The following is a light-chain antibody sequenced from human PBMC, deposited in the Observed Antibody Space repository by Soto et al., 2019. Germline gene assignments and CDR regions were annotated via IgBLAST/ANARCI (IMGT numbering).Light chain of an antibody. CDR3: SLSYGAFAM. Sequence: QTVVTQEPSLTVSPEGTVTLTCGSNTGAVTSGHYPYWFQQKPGQAPRTLIYDTNNKHSWTPARFSGSLLGDKAALTLSGAQPEDEAEYDCSLSYGAFAMFGGGTKLTVL. CDR1: TGAVTSGHY. V-gene: IGLV7-46*01. J-gene: IGLJ3*02. CDR2: DTN.